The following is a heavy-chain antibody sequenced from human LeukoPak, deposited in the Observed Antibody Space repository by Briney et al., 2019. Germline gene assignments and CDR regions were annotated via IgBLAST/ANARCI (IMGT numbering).Heavy chain of an antibody. D-gene: IGHD4-17*01. CDR2: ISYDGSNK. V-gene: IGHV3-30*18. Sequence: GGSLRLSCAASGFTFSSYGMHWVRQAPGKGLEWVAVISYDGSNKYYADSVKGRFTISRDNSKNTLYLQMNSLRAEDTAVYYCAKGASVTTLDYWGQGTLVTVSS. J-gene: IGHJ4*02. CDR3: AKGASVTTLDY. CDR1: GFTFSSYG.